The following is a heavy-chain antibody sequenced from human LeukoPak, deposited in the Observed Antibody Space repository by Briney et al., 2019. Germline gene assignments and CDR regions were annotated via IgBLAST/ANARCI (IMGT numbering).Heavy chain of an antibody. CDR2: LYSGGTT. J-gene: IGHJ3*02. Sequence: GGSLRLSCAASGFTVSSTYMSWVRQAPGKGLEWVSVLYSGGTTYYAEPVKGRFSISRDNSKNTLYLQMNSLRVEDTAVYYCTRDHSGNSGYDPHDAFDIWGQGTMVTVSS. V-gene: IGHV3-66*01. CDR1: GFTVSSTY. CDR3: TRDHSGNSGYDPHDAFDI. D-gene: IGHD5-12*01.